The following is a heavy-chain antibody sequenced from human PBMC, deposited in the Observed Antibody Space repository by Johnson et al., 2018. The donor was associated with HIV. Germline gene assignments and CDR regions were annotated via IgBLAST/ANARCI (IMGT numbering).Heavy chain of an antibody. Sequence: VQLVESGGGLVQPGRSLRLSCVASGFTFDEYAMHWVRQAPGKGLEWVSGINWNGGSTGYADSVKGRFTISRDNAKNSLYLQMNSLRAEDTALYYCAKDGIAVAGRAAFDIWGQGTMVTVSS. D-gene: IGHD6-19*01. CDR3: AKDGIAVAGRAAFDI. V-gene: IGHV3-9*01. J-gene: IGHJ3*02. CDR2: INWNGGST. CDR1: GFTFDEYA.